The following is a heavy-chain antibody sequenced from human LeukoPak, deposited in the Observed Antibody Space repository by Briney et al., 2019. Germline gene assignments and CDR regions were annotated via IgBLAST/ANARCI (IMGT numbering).Heavy chain of an antibody. J-gene: IGHJ4*02. CDR1: GFTFSSYA. Sequence: PGGSLRLSCAASGFTFSSYAVSWVRQAPGKGLEWVSAISGSGGSTYYADSVKGRFTISRDNSKNTLYLQMNSLRAEDTAVYYCAKDKIYGSGSYYEGFDYWGQGTLVTVSS. CDR2: ISGSGGST. V-gene: IGHV3-23*01. D-gene: IGHD3-10*01. CDR3: AKDKIYGSGSYYEGFDY.